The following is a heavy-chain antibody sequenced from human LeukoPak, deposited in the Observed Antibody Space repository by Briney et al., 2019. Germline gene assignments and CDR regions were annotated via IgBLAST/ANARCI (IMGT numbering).Heavy chain of an antibody. V-gene: IGHV4-38-2*02. CDR2: IYHSGNT. D-gene: IGHD3-10*01. J-gene: IGHJ3*02. CDR3: AKSNGYGLVDI. Sequence: SETLSLTCTVSGYSISSGYYWGWIRQPPGKGLEWIGSIYHSGNTYYNPSLKSRVTISVDTSKNQLSLKLSSVTATDTAVYYCAKSNGYGLVDIWGQGTMVTVSS. CDR1: GYSISSGYY.